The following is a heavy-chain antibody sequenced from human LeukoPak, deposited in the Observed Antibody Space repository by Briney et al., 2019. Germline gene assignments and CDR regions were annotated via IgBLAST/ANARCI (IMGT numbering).Heavy chain of an antibody. D-gene: IGHD3-22*01. CDR1: GFTFSSCA. Sequence: GGSLRLSCAASGFTFSSCAMSWVRQAPGKGLEWVSAISDSGGTTSYADSVKGRFTISRDNSKNTVYLQMNSLRAEDTAVYYCAKEAPKQVPTYDSSGFYYRYFDYWGLGTLVTVSS. CDR2: ISDSGGTT. J-gene: IGHJ4*02. CDR3: AKEAPKQVPTYDSSGFYYRYFDY. V-gene: IGHV3-23*01.